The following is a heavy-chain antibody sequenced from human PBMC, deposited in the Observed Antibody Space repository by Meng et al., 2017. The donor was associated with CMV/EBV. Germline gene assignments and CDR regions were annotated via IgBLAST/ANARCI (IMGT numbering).Heavy chain of an antibody. CDR1: GFIFDDYS. V-gene: IGHV3-9*01. D-gene: IGHD3-22*01. CDR2: LNWNSNHI. J-gene: IGHJ4*02. CDR3: VKDGFSYQSSGGTFES. Sequence: SLKISFAVSGFIFDDYSMHWVRQAPGKGPEWLLSLNWNSNHIGQAESVKGRFAISRDNAKNSLYLQMNSLRVEDTAVYYCVKDGFSYQSSGGTFESWGQGTRVTVSS.